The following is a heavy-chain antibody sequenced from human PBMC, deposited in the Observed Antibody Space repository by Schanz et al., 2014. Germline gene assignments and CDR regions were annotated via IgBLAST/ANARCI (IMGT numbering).Heavy chain of an antibody. V-gene: IGHV4-59*08. CDR1: GGSINSYY. CDR3: ARHVLPYDAFDI. Sequence: QVQLQESGPGLVKPSETLSLTCTVSGGSINSYYWTWIRQPPGKGLEWIGYVHSSGSTNYNSSLKSRVTISVDTSKNQFSLRLSSVSAADTAVYYCARHVLPYDAFDIWGQGTVVTVSS. CDR2: VHSSGST. J-gene: IGHJ3*02.